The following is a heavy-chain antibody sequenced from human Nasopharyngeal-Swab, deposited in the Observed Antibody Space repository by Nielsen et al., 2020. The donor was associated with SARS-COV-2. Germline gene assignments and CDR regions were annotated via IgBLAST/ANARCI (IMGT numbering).Heavy chain of an antibody. Sequence: GGSLRPSCAVSGITLSSYAMSWVRPAPGEGLEWVSAISGSGGSTYYADSVKGRFTISRDNSKNTLYLQMNSLRAEDTAVYYCAKDGGLTTFPYYYYYGMDVWGQGTTVTVSS. V-gene: IGHV3-23*01. CDR2: ISGSGGST. D-gene: IGHD4/OR15-4a*01. CDR3: AKDGGLTTFPYYYYYGMDV. J-gene: IGHJ6*02. CDR1: GITLSSYA.